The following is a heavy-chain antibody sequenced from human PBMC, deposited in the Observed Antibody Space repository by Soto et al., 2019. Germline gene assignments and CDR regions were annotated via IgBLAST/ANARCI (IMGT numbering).Heavy chain of an antibody. CDR3: ARRERGTNAY. D-gene: IGHD1-1*01. CDR1: GGTSIDFD. Sequence: VAGGTSIDFDWSWIRQHPGKGLEWIGNIYYSGSTNYNPSLKSRVSISGDTSKNQLSLKLSSVTAADTAVYYCARRERGTNAYWGQGTLVTVSS. J-gene: IGHJ4*02. CDR2: IYYSGST. V-gene: IGHV4-59*08.